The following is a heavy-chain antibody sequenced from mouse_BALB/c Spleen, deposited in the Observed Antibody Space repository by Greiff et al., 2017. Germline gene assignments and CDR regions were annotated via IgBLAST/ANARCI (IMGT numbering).Heavy chain of an antibody. CDR1: GFTFSDYY. CDR3: ARDRYYGRSWFAY. Sequence: EVQLVESGGGLVKPGGSLKLSCAASGFTFSDYYMYWVRQTPEKRLEWVATISDGGSYTYYPDSVKGRFTISRDNAKNNLYLQMSSLKSEDTAMYYCARDRYYGRSWFAYWGQGTLVTVSA. CDR2: ISDGGSYT. V-gene: IGHV5-4*02. D-gene: IGHD1-1*01. J-gene: IGHJ3*01.